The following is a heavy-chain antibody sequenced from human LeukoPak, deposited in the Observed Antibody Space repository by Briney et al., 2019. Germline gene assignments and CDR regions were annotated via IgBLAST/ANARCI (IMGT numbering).Heavy chain of an antibody. CDR3: AREAPGRGSYGVGYFDY. CDR2: IIPIFGTA. D-gene: IGHD1-26*01. J-gene: IGHJ4*02. V-gene: IGHV1-69*01. Sequence: SVKVSCKASGGTFSSYAISWVRQAPGQGLEWMGGIIPIFGTANYAQKFQGRVTITADESTSTAYMELSSLRSEDTAVYYCAREAPGRGSYGVGYFDYWGQGTLVTVSS. CDR1: GGTFSSYA.